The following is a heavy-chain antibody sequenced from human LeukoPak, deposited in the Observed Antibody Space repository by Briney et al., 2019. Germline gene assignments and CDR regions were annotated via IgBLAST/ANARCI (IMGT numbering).Heavy chain of an antibody. CDR3: AKDRRKYYYDSSGYFLFDY. CDR1: GFTFSSYA. CDR2: ISGSGGST. D-gene: IGHD3-22*01. V-gene: IGHV3-23*01. J-gene: IGHJ4*02. Sequence: PGASLRLSCAASGFTFSSYAMSWVRQAPGKGLEWVSAISGSGGSTYYADSVKGRFTISRDNSKNTLYLQMNSLRAEDTAVYYCAKDRRKYYYDSSGYFLFDYWGQGTLVTVSS.